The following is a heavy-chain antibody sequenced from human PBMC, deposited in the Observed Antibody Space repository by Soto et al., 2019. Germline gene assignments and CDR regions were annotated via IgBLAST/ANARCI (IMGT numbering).Heavy chain of an antibody. CDR3: AVRDTAMVTSDY. Sequence: ASVKVSCKASGYTFTSYGISWVRQAPGQGLEWMGWISAYNGNTNYAQKIQGRVTMTTDTSTSTAYMELRSLRSDDTAVYYCAVRDTAMVTSDYWGQGTLVTVSS. CDR1: GYTFTSYG. CDR2: ISAYNGNT. D-gene: IGHD5-18*01. J-gene: IGHJ4*02. V-gene: IGHV1-18*01.